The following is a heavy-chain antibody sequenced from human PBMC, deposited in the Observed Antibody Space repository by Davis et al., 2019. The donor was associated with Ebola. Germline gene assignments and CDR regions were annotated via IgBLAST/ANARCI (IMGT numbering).Heavy chain of an antibody. Sequence: SETLSLTCTVSGGSISSYYWSWIRQPPGKGLEWIGYIYYSGSTNYNPSLKSRVTISVDTSKNQFSLKLSSVTAADTAVYYCARSGYSYGSDYWGQGTLVTVPS. CDR3: ARSGYSYGSDY. CDR1: GGSISSYY. V-gene: IGHV4-59*01. CDR2: IYYSGST. D-gene: IGHD5-18*01. J-gene: IGHJ4*02.